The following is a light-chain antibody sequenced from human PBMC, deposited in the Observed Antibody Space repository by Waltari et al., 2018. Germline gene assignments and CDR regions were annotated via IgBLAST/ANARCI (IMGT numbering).Light chain of an antibody. CDR1: QRVRNN. CDR2: GAA. J-gene: IGKJ1*01. V-gene: IGKV3-15*01. CDR3: QQYNNWPPWT. Sequence: EIVMTQSPATLSVSPGERATLSCRASQRVRNNLVWYQQKPGQAPRLLIYGAATRVTGIPARVSGSGSGTECTLTVSSLQSEDFAVYYCQQYNNWPPWTFGQGTKVEIK.